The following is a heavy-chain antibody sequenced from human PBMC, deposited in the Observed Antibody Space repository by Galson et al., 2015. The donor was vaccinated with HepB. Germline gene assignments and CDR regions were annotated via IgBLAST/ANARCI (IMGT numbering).Heavy chain of an antibody. V-gene: IGHV5-10-1*01. D-gene: IGHD2-2*02. J-gene: IGHJ6*02. CDR1: GYSFTSYW. CDR2: IDPSDSYT. Sequence: QSGAEVKKPGESLRISCKGSGYSFTSYWISWVRQMPGKGLEWMGRIDPSDSYTNYSPSFQGHVTISADKSISTAYLQWSSLKASDTAMYYCATLRWYRSSTSCYTNYYYGMDVWGQGTTVTVSS. CDR3: ATLRWYRSSTSCYTNYYYGMDV.